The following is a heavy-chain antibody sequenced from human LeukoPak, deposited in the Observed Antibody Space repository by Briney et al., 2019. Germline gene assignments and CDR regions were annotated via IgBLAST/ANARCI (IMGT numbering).Heavy chain of an antibody. V-gene: IGHV4-34*01. CDR1: GVSFSGYY. Sequence: SETLSLTCAVYGVSFSGYYWSWIRQPPGKGLEWIGEINHSGSTNYNPSLKSRVTISVDTSKNQFSLKLSSVTAADTAVYYCARGGWKYYYDSSGPIRAFDIWGQGTMVTVSS. J-gene: IGHJ3*02. CDR2: INHSGST. D-gene: IGHD3-22*01. CDR3: ARGGWKYYYDSSGPIRAFDI.